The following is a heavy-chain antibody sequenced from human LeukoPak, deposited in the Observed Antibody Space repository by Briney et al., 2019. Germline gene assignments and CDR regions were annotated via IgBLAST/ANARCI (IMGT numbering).Heavy chain of an antibody. J-gene: IGHJ4*02. V-gene: IGHV4-59*02. Sequence: SETLSLTCTASGASVTSYSWSWIRQPPGEGLEWVGYIYYTGSARYIPSLKSRVTISIDTSKNQFSLNLSSVTAADTAVYYCARVDSSGYYYDYWGQGTLVTVSS. D-gene: IGHD3-22*01. CDR1: GASVTSYS. CDR2: IYYTGSA. CDR3: ARVDSSGYYYDY.